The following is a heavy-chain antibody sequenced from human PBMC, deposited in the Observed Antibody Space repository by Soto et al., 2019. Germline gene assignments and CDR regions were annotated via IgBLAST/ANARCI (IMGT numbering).Heavy chain of an antibody. CDR3: AGAISGYVT. CDR1: GINYNTYA. J-gene: IGHJ4*02. CDR2: INAGNGDT. Sequence: QVQLVQSGAEMKKPGASVKLSCKTSGINYNTYAIHWVRQAPGQGLEWMGWINAGNGDTRYSQNLQRRVTLTRDTSASTVYMDLDSLKSEDTGVYYCAGAISGYVTWGQGTLVTVSS. V-gene: IGHV1-3*01. D-gene: IGHD5-12*01.